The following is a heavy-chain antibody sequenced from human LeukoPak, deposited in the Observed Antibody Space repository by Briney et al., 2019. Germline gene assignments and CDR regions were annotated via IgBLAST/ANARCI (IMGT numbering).Heavy chain of an antibody. CDR3: ASVPTPPYYYYYMDV. V-gene: IGHV4-34*01. D-gene: IGHD6-6*01. J-gene: IGHJ6*03. Sequence: PSETLSLTCAVYGGSFSGYYWSWIRQPPGKGLEWIGEINHSGSTNYNPSLKSRVTISVDTSKNQFSLKLSSVTAADTAVYYCASVPTPPYYYYYMDVWGKGTTVTVSS. CDR2: INHSGST. CDR1: GGSFSGYY.